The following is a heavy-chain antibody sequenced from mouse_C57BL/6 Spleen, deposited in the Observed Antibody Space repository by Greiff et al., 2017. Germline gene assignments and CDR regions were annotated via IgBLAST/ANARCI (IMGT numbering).Heavy chain of an antibody. D-gene: IGHD2-1*01. CDR2: IHPSDSDT. CDR1: GYTFTSYW. Sequence: QVQLQQPGAELVKPGASVKVSCKASGYTFTSYWMHWVKQRPGQGLEWIGRIHPSDSDTNYNQKFKGKATLTVDKSSSTAYLQLSSLTSEDSAVYDCAIEGYYGNYAFAYWGQGTLVTVSA. V-gene: IGHV1-74*01. CDR3: AIEGYYGNYAFAY. J-gene: IGHJ3*01.